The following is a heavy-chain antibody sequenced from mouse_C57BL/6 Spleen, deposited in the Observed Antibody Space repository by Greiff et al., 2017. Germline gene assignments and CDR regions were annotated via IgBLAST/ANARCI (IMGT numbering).Heavy chain of an antibody. V-gene: IGHV1-15*01. CDR1: GYTFTDYE. CDR3: TRRDYGSSYPFDY. J-gene: IGHJ2*01. CDR2: IDPETGGT. Sequence: VKLMESGAELVRPGASVTLSCKASGYTFTDYEMHWVKQTPVHGLEWIGAIDPETGGTAYNQKFKGKAILTADKSSSTAYMELRSLTSEDSAVYYCTRRDYGSSYPFDYWGQGTTLTVSS. D-gene: IGHD1-1*01.